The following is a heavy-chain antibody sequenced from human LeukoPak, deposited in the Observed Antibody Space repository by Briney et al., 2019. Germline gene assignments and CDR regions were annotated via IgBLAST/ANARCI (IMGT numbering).Heavy chain of an antibody. CDR3: ARAPGYFYMDV. D-gene: IGHD3-10*01. V-gene: IGHV4-59*01. CDR1: GGSISGYY. J-gene: IGHJ6*03. CDR2: IYYSGYRGST. Sequence: PSETLSLTCTVSGGSISGYYWSWIRQPPGKGLEWIGYIYYSGYRGSTIYNPSLKSRLTISVDTSKNLFSLKLSSMTAADTAVYYCARAPGYFYMDVWGKGTTVTVSS.